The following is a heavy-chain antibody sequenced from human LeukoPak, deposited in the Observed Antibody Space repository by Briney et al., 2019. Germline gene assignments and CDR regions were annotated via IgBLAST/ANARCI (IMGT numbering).Heavy chain of an antibody. CDR3: ARPGVAARPDEFGY. Sequence: ASVKVSCKSSGATFSSYAISWVRQAPGQGLEWVGRITPTLDLAFYAQKFQGRVTLTADRSTSTAYLELTGLRYDDTAVYYCARPGVAARPDEFGYWGQGTLVTVSS. CDR2: ITPTLDLA. CDR1: GATFSSYA. V-gene: IGHV1-69*10. J-gene: IGHJ4*02. D-gene: IGHD6-6*01.